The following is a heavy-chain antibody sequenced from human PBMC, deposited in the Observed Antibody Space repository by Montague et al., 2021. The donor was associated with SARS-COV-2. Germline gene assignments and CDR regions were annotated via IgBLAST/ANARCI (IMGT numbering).Heavy chain of an antibody. CDR2: ISYDGSNK. CDR3: ARGDHDILTGYYIPYFDY. CDR1: GFTFSSYA. D-gene: IGHD3-9*01. J-gene: IGHJ4*02. Sequence: SLRLSCAAPGFTFSSYAMHWVRQAPGKGLEWVAVISYDGSNKYYADSVKGRFTISRDNSKNTLYLQMNSLRAEDTAVYYCARGDHDILTGYYIPYFDYWGQGTLVTVSS. V-gene: IGHV3-30*04.